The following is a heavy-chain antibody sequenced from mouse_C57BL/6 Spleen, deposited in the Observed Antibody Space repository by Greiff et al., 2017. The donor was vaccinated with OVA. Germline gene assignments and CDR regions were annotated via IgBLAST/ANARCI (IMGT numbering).Heavy chain of an antibody. D-gene: IGHD2-12*01. V-gene: IGHV5-4*01. CDR2: ISDGGSYT. CDR1: GFTFSSYA. J-gene: IGHJ2*01. CDR3: AREATIRGYYVDY. Sequence: EVQGVESGGGLVKPGGSLKLSCAASGFTFSSYAMSWVRQTPEKRLEWVATISDGGSYTYYPDNVKGRFTISRDNAKNNLYLQMSHLKSEDTAMYYCAREATIRGYYVDYWGQGTTLTVSS.